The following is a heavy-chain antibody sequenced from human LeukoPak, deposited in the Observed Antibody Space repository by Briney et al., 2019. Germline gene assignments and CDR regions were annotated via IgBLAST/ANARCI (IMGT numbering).Heavy chain of an antibody. V-gene: IGHV4-34*01. D-gene: IGHD2-2*01. J-gene: IGHJ5*02. Sequence: SETLSLTCAVYGGSFSGYYWSWIRQPPGKGLEWIGEINHSGSTNYNPSLKSRVTISVDTSKNQFSLKLSSVTAADTAVYYCARGYCSSNSCYQDWFDPWGQGTLVTVSS. CDR2: INHSGST. CDR1: GGSFSGYY. CDR3: ARGYCSSNSCYQDWFDP.